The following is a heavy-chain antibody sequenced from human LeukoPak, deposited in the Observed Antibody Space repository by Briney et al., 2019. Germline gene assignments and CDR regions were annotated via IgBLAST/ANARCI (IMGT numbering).Heavy chain of an antibody. D-gene: IGHD2-2*01. Sequence: GGSLRLSCAASVFTFSSYSMNWVRQAPGKGLEGVANIKQDGSEKYYVDSVKGRFTISRDNAKNSLYLQMNSLRAEDTAVYYCAKDGCIGYCSSTSCSHWGQGTLVTVSS. CDR2: IKQDGSEK. CDR1: VFTFSSYS. J-gene: IGHJ4*02. CDR3: AKDGCIGYCSSTSCSH. V-gene: IGHV3-7*01.